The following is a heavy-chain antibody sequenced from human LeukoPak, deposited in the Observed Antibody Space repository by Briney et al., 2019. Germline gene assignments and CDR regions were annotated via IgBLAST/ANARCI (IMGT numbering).Heavy chain of an antibody. J-gene: IGHJ4*02. CDR2: INHSGST. CDR3: ARGWASSMGY. V-gene: IGHV4-34*01. D-gene: IGHD3-16*01. Sequence: SETLSLTCAVYGGSFSGYYWSWIRQPPGKGLEWIGEINHSGSTNYNPSLKSRVTISVDTSKNQFSLKLSSVTAADTAVYYCARGWASSMGYWGQGTLVTVPS. CDR1: GGSFSGYY.